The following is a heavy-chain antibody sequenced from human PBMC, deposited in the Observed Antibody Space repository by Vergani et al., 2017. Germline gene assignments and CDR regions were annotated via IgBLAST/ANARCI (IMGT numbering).Heavy chain of an antibody. CDR1: GGSISSSNW. J-gene: IGHJ6*02. CDR3: ARFLTGTTIYYDYGMDV. V-gene: IGHV4-4*02. D-gene: IGHD1-20*01. Sequence: QVQLQESGPGLVKPSGTLSLTCAVSGGSISSSNWWSWVRQPPGKGLEWIGEIYHSGSTNYNPPLKSRVTISVDKSKNQFSLKLSSVTAADTAVYYCARFLTGTTIYYDYGMDVWGQGTTVTVSS. CDR2: IYHSGST.